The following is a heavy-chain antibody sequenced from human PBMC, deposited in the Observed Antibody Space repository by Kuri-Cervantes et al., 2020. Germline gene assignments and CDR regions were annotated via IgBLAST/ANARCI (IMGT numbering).Heavy chain of an antibody. D-gene: IGHD1-26*01. CDR3: ARGDSGGMDV. J-gene: IGHJ6*02. CDR1: GFTFSSYD. CDR2: IGTAGDT. V-gene: IGHV3-13*01. Sequence: GESLKISCAASGFTFSSYDMHWVRQATGKGLERVSAIGTAGDTYYPGSVKGRFTISRDNAKNTMSVQMNSLRDEDTGVYYCARGDSGGMDVWGQGTTVTVSS.